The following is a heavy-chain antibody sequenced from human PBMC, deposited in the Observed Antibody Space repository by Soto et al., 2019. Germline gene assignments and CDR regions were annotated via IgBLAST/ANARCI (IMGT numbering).Heavy chain of an antibody. J-gene: IGHJ4*02. D-gene: IGHD3-3*01. CDR2: ISPSSSPI. Sequence: GGSLRLSCAASGFIFSSYSMNWVRQAPGKGLEWVSYISPSSSPIYYAASVKGQFTISRDNAKNSRYLQMDSLKDEDTAVYYCARPYDFWSGLPDLGYWGQGTLVTVSS. CDR3: ARPYDFWSGLPDLGY. V-gene: IGHV3-48*02. CDR1: GFIFSSYS.